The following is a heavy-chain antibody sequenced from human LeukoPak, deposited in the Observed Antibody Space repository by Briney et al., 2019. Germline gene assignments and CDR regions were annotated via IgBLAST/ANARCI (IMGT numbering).Heavy chain of an antibody. V-gene: IGHV3-23*01. CDR2: ISGSGGST. CDR3: AKVYYYDSSGYLWSVPNYFDY. J-gene: IGHJ4*02. D-gene: IGHD3-22*01. Sequence: GGSLRLSCAASGFTFSSYAMSWARQAPGKGLEWVSAISGSGGSTYYADSVKGRFTISRDNSKNTLYLQMNSLRAEDTAVYYCAKVYYYDSSGYLWSVPNYFDYWGQGNLVTVSS. CDR1: GFTFSSYA.